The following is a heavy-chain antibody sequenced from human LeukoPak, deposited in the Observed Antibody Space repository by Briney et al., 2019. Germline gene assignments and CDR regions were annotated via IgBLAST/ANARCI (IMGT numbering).Heavy chain of an antibody. D-gene: IGHD1-14*01. CDR1: GYTFTSYG. Sequence: GASVKVSCKASGYTFTSYGIRGVRQARGQGREGMGWINDYNGNTNYAQQLQGRLIMTTYTSTSTAYMELRSLRSDDTAVYYCARGVRNPVPRWFDHWGQGTLVTVSS. CDR2: INDYNGNT. J-gene: IGHJ5*02. V-gene: IGHV1-18*01. CDR3: ARGVRNPVPRWFDH.